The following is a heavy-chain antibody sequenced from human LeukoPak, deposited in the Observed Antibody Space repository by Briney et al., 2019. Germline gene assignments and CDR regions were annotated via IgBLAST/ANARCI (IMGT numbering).Heavy chain of an antibody. D-gene: IGHD2-15*01. CDR1: GFTFSNYA. Sequence: GGSLRLSCAASGFTFSNYAMSWVRQSPGKGLEWVSAISGPGDDTYYADSVKGRFTISRDNSKNTLYLQMNSLRAEDTAVYYCARVAMTYVWGQGTLVTVSS. V-gene: IGHV3-23*01. CDR2: ISGPGDDT. CDR3: ARVAMTYV. J-gene: IGHJ4*02.